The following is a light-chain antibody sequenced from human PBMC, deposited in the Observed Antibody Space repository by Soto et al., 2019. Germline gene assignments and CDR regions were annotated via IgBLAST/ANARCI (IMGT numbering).Light chain of an antibody. J-gene: IGLJ1*01. Sequence: QSALTQPPSASGSPGQSVTISCTGTSSDVGAYDYVSWYQQHPGKAPKLMIYEVSNRPSGVSNRFSGSKSGNTVSLTISGLQAEDEADYYCSSYTSRTTLVFGTGTKLTVL. CDR2: EVS. CDR3: SSYTSRTTLV. CDR1: SSDVGAYDY. V-gene: IGLV2-14*01.